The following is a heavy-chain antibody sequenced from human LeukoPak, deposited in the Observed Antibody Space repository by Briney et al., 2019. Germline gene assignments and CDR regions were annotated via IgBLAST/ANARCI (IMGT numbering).Heavy chain of an antibody. CDR3: AKRGPGSPESGKYYFDY. V-gene: IGHV3-23*01. J-gene: IGHJ4*02. CDR2: ISGSGGST. D-gene: IGHD3-10*01. CDR1: GFTFSSYG. Sequence: GGSLRLPCAASGFTFSSYGMSWVRQAPGKGLEWVSAISGSGGSTYYADSVKGRFTISRDNSKNTLSLQMNSLRAEDTAVYYCAKRGPGSPESGKYYFDYWGQGTLVTVSS.